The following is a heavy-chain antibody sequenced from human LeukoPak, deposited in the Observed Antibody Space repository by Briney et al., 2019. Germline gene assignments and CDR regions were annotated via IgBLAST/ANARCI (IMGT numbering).Heavy chain of an antibody. CDR1: GFTFSSYA. V-gene: IGHV3-23*01. J-gene: IGHJ4*02. D-gene: IGHD6-13*01. CDR3: AKTRPLDSSSWSHGDY. CDR2: IGGSGDST. Sequence: GGSLRLSCAASGFTFSSYAMSWVRQAPGKGLEWVSAIGGSGDSTYYGDSVKGRFTISRDNSKNTLYLQMNSLRAEDTAVYYCAKTRPLDSSSWSHGDYWGQGTLVTVSS.